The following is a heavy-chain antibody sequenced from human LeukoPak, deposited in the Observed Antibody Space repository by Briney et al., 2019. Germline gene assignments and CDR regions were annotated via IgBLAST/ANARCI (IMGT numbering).Heavy chain of an antibody. Sequence: KTSDTLSLTCTVSGGSITTSRYYWGWIRQPPGKGLERIGSMYYSGTTYCSTSLKSRVTIFVDTYKNKFSLRLSSVTAADTAVYYCASHHTILYYFDYWGQGTLVTVSS. CDR1: GGSITTSRYY. V-gene: IGHV4-39*01. CDR3: ASHHTILYYFDY. D-gene: IGHD5-24*01. J-gene: IGHJ4*02. CDR2: MYYSGTT.